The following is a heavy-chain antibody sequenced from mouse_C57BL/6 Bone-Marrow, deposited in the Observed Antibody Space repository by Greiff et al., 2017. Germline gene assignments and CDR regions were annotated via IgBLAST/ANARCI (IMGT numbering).Heavy chain of an antibody. J-gene: IGHJ2*01. D-gene: IGHD1-1*01. CDR1: GFTFTSYW. CDR3: ARSDGSGYFDY. Sequence: QVQLQQSGAELVRPGPSVKLSCTASGFTFTSYWMHWVQQRPIQGLEWIGNIDPSDSETQYYQNFNDKATLTIDKSSSTAYMQLSNLTSEDSAVYYCARSDGSGYFDYWGQGTTLTVSS. CDR2: IDPSDSET. V-gene: IGHV1-52*01.